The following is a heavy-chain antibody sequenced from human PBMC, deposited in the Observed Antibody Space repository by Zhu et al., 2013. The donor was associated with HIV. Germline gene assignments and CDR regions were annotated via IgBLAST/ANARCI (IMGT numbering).Heavy chain of an antibody. Sequence: QVQLVKSGTEVKKPGSSVRVSCEASGGTFSTYAISWVRQAPGQGLEWMAGIIPLLGTPNYAQKFQNRVTVIADESTSTAYMELSSLRSEDTAVYYCARLLTTATEFWGQGTLVTVSS. V-gene: IGHV1-69*01. CDR1: GGTFSTYA. J-gene: IGHJ4*02. CDR2: IIPLLGTP. D-gene: IGHD2-21*02. CDR3: ARLLTTATEF.